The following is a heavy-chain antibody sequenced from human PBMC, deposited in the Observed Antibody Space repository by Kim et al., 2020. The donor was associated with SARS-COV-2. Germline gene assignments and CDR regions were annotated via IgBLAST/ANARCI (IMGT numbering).Heavy chain of an antibody. CDR3: ARGLGLEHY. CDR2: ISSSSRTI. V-gene: IGHV3-48*04. D-gene: IGHD1-1*01. CDR1: GFTFSSYS. J-gene: IGHJ4*02. Sequence: GGSLRLSCAASGFTFSSYSMNWVRQAPGKGLEWVSYISSSSRTIYYADSVKGRVTISRDNAKNSLYLQMNSLRAEDTAVYYCARGLGLEHYWGQGTLVTVSS.